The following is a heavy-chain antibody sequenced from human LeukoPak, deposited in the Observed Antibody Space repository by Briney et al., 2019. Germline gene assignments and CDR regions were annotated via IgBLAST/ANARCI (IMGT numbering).Heavy chain of an antibody. V-gene: IGHV3-23*01. J-gene: IGHJ1*01. Sequence: SGGSLRLSCAASGFTFSSYAMSWVRQAPGKGLEWVSAISGSGGSTYYADSVKGRFTIPRDNSKNTLYLQMNSLRAEDTAVYYCAKAGTFSTDSSGEYFQHWGQGTLVTVSS. CDR2: ISGSGGST. D-gene: IGHD3-22*01. CDR3: AKAGTFSTDSSGEYFQH. CDR1: GFTFSSYA.